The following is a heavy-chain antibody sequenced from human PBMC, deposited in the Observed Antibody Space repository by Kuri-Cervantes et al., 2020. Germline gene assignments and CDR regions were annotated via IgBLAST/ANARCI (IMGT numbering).Heavy chain of an antibody. J-gene: IGHJ4*02. Sequence: ASVKVSCKASGYTFTSYAMHWVRQAPGQRLEWMGWISAYNGDTNYAQKLQGRVTMTTDTSTSTAYMELRSLRSDDTAVYYCARDLAIVLMVYAITPYYFDYWGQGTLVTVSS. D-gene: IGHD2-8*01. CDR1: GYTFTSYA. CDR2: ISAYNGDT. V-gene: IGHV1-18*01. CDR3: ARDLAIVLMVYAITPYYFDY.